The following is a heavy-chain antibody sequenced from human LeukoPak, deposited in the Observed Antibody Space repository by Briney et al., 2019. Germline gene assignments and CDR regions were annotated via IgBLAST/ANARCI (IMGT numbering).Heavy chain of an antibody. CDR1: GGSFSGYY. CDR3: ARGRGSSWSQGYYYGMDV. J-gene: IGHJ6*02. CDR2: MNHSGST. V-gene: IGHV4-34*01. D-gene: IGHD6-13*01. Sequence: SETLSLTCAVYGGSFSGYYWSWIRQPPGKGLEWIGEMNHSGSTNYNPSLKSRVTISVDTSKNQFSLKLSSVTAADTAVYYCARGRGSSWSQGYYYGMDVWGQGTTVTVSS.